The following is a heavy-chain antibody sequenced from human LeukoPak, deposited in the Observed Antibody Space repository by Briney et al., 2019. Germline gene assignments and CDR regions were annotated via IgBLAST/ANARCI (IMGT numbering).Heavy chain of an antibody. CDR1: GFTFSDYY. D-gene: IGHD3-22*01. CDR2: ISSSGSTI. Sequence: GSLRLSCAASGFTFSDYYMSWIRQAPGKGLEWVSYISSSGSTIYYADSVKGRFTISRDNAKNSLYLQMNSLRAEDTAVYYCARDASYYYDSSGYYGYWGQGTLVTVSS. J-gene: IGHJ4*02. CDR3: ARDASYYYDSSGYYGY. V-gene: IGHV3-11*01.